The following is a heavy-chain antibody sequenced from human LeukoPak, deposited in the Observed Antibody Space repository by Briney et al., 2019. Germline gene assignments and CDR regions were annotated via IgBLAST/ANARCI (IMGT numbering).Heavy chain of an antibody. J-gene: IGHJ6*03. CDR2: IIPIFGTA. CDR3: ARGKDYMDV. CDR1: GYTFTSHD. V-gene: IGHV1-69*13. Sequence: SVKVSCKASGYTFTSHDINWVRQATGQGLEWMGGIIPIFGTANYAQKFQGRVTITADESTSTAYMELSSLRSEDTAVYYCARGKDYMDVWGKGTTVTVSS.